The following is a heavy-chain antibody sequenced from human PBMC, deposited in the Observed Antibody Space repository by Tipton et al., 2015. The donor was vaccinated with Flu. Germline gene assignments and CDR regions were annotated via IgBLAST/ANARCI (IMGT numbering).Heavy chain of an antibody. CDR1: GFTFSSYA. CDR3: AKDWGITIFGVAFDY. CDR2: ISGSGGST. Sequence: SLRLSCAASGFTFSSYAMSWVRQAPGKGPEWVSAISGSGGSTYYADSVKGRFTISRDNSKNTLYLQMNSLRAEDTAVYYCAKDWGITIFGVAFDYWGQGTLVTVSS. J-gene: IGHJ4*02. D-gene: IGHD3-3*01. V-gene: IGHV3-23*01.